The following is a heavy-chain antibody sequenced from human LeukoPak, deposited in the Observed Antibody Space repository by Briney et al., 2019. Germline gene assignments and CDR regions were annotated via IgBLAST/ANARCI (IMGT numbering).Heavy chain of an antibody. CDR2: IWYDGSNK. CDR3: AKDYYDSSGYLDY. CDR1: GFTFSSYG. Sequence: GGSLRPSCAASGFTFSSYGMDWVRQAPGKGLEWVAVIWYDGSNKYYADSVKGRFTISRDNSKNTLYLQMNSLRAEDTAVYYCAKDYYDSSGYLDYWGQGTLVTVSS. V-gene: IGHV3-33*06. D-gene: IGHD3-22*01. J-gene: IGHJ4*02.